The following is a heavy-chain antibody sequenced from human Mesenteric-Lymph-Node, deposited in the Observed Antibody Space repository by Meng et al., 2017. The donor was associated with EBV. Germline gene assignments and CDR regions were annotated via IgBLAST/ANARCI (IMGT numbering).Heavy chain of an antibody. J-gene: IGHJ3*02. CDR2: ISAHNGNS. CDR1: GYTFSNYG. D-gene: IGHD3-16*02. CDR3: ARPVSLAPYDAFHI. V-gene: IGHV1-18*01. Sequence: QAQLLQSGGEVKKPGASVKVSCKASGYTFSNYGISWVRQAPGQGLEWMGWISAHNGNSNYAQKFQGRFTMTTDTSTNTANMELRSLTSDDTAVYYCARPVSLAPYDAFHIWGQGTLVTVSS.